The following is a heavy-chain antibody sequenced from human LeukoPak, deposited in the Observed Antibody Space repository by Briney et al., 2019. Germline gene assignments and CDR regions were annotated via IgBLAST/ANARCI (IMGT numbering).Heavy chain of an antibody. CDR2: ISWKSDSI. V-gene: IGHV3-9*01. Sequence: PGGSLRLSCATSGFTFDDYAMHWVRQAPGKGLEWVSGISWKSDSIGYADSVKGRFTISRDNAKNSLYLQMNSLRAEDTAFYYCTKDIRGGDQSFWYFDLWGRGTLVTVSS. CDR3: TKDIRGGDQSFWYFDL. CDR1: GFTFDDYA. J-gene: IGHJ2*01. D-gene: IGHD4-17*01.